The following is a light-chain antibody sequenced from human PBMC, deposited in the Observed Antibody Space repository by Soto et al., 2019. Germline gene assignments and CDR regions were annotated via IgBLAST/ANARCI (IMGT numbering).Light chain of an antibody. Sequence: QSALTQPASVSASPGQSITISCTGTSSDVGGYNYVSWYQQHPGKAPKLMIYDVSNRPSGVSDRFSGSKSGNTASLTISGLQAEDEADYYCNSYTSSSTHVLGTGTKLTVL. CDR3: NSYTSSSTHV. J-gene: IGLJ1*01. CDR1: SSDVGGYNY. V-gene: IGLV2-14*01. CDR2: DVS.